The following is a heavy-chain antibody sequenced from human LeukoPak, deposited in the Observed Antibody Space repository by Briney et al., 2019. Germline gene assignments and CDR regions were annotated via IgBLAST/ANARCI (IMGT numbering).Heavy chain of an antibody. CDR2: ISRSATTI. Sequence: PGGSLRLSCAASGFTFSSYEMNWVRQAPGKGLEWVSSISRSATTIYYADSVKGRFTISRDNAKNSLYLQMYSLRAEDTAVYFCARVGALSSSWLLYWGQGTLVTVSS. CDR1: GFTFSSYE. J-gene: IGHJ4*02. CDR3: ARVGALSSSWLLY. D-gene: IGHD6-13*01. V-gene: IGHV3-48*03.